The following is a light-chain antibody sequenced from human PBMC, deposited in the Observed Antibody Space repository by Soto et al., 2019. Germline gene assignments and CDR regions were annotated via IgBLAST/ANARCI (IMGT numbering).Light chain of an antibody. Sequence: QSVLTQPPSVSGAPGQRVTISCTGSSSNIGAHYDVHWYQQLPGTAPKLLIYGNSNRPSGVPDRFSGSKSGTSASLAISGLQSEDEADYYCAAWDDSLNGYVFGTGTKVTVL. J-gene: IGLJ1*01. CDR3: AAWDDSLNGYV. CDR2: GNS. V-gene: IGLV1-40*01. CDR1: SSNIGAHYD.